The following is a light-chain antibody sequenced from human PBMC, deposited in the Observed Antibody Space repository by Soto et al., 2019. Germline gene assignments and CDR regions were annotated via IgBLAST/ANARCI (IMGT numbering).Light chain of an antibody. CDR2: AAS. V-gene: IGKV1-39*01. J-gene: IGKJ1*01. Sequence: DIQMTQSPSSLSASVGDRVTITCRASQSISSYLNWYQQKPGKAPKLLIYAASSLQSGVPSRFSGSGSGTHFTPTISSLQPEDSATYYCQQSYSTPRTFGQGTKVEIK. CDR3: QQSYSTPRT. CDR1: QSISSY.